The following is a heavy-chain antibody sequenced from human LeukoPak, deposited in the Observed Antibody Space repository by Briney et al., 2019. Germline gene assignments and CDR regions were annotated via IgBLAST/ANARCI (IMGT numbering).Heavy chain of an antibody. CDR3: AKGHGDYIPAEYIQH. D-gene: IGHD4-17*01. Sequence: GGSLRLSCEASGFTFSHYAMNWVRQAPGKGLEWVSAVSGYSDRTYYADSVKGRFTISRDNSHDTLSLQMNSLRGEDTAVYYCAKGHGDYIPAEYIQHWGQGTLVTVSS. J-gene: IGHJ1*01. CDR2: VSGYSDRT. CDR1: GFTFSHYA. V-gene: IGHV3-23*01.